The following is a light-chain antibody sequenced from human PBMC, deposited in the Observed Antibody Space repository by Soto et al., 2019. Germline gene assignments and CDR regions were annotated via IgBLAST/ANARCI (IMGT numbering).Light chain of an antibody. J-gene: IGLJ1*01. V-gene: IGLV2-14*01. Sequence: QSALTQPASVSGSPGQSITISCTGTSSDVGGYNYVSWYQQHPGKAPKLMIYEVCNRPSGVSNRFSGSKSGNTASLTISGLQAEDEADYYRNSYTSSGTLGVFGTGTKLTVL. CDR2: EVC. CDR1: SSDVGGYNY. CDR3: NSYTSSGTLGV.